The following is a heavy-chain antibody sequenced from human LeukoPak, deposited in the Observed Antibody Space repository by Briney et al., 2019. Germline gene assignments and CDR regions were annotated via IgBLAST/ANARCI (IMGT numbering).Heavy chain of an antibody. J-gene: IGHJ3*02. D-gene: IGHD5-24*01. V-gene: IGHV4-31*03. Sequence: SETLSLTCTVSGGSISSGGYYWSWIRQHPGKGLEWIGYIYYSGSTYYNPSLKSRVTISVDTSKNQFSLKLSSVTAADTAVYYCARGAVNYSGAFDIWGQGTMVTVSS. CDR2: IYYSGST. CDR3: ARGAVNYSGAFDI. CDR1: GGSISSGGYY.